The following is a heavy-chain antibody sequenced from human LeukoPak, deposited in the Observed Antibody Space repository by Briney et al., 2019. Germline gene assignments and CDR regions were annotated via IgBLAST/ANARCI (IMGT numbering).Heavy chain of an antibody. CDR3: ATHLTYYYDSSGYFNFDY. Sequence: ASVKVSCKVSGYTLTELSMHWVRQAPGKGLEWMGGFDPEDGETIYAQKFQGRVTMTEDTSTDTAYMELSSLRSEDTAVYYCATHLTYYYDSSGYFNFDYWDQGTLVTVSS. CDR2: FDPEDGET. V-gene: IGHV1-24*01. D-gene: IGHD3-22*01. CDR1: GYTLTELS. J-gene: IGHJ4*02.